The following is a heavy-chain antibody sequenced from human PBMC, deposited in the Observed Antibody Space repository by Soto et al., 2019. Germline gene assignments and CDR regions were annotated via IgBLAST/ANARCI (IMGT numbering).Heavy chain of an antibody. CDR2: IYHSGST. CDR1: GGSFSSGGYS. J-gene: IGHJ4*02. Sequence: SETLSLTCAVYGGSFSSGGYSWSWIRQPPGKGLEWIGYIYHSGSTYYNPSLKSRVTISVDRSKNQFSLKLSSVTAADTAVYYCARGQVVAAQHWGQGTLVTVSS. D-gene: IGHD2-15*01. CDR3: ARGQVVAAQH. V-gene: IGHV4-30-2*01.